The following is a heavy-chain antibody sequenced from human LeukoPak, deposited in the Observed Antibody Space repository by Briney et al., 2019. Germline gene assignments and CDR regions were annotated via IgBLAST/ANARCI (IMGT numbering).Heavy chain of an antibody. CDR1: GYTLTELS. Sequence: GASVKVSCKVSGYTLTELSMHWVRQAPGKGLEWMGGFDPEDGETIYAQKFQGRVTMTEDTSTDTAHMELSSLRSEDTAVYYCATGFWGSLETDYWGQGTLVTVSS. J-gene: IGHJ4*02. D-gene: IGHD3-16*02. CDR2: FDPEDGET. CDR3: ATGFWGSLETDY. V-gene: IGHV1-24*01.